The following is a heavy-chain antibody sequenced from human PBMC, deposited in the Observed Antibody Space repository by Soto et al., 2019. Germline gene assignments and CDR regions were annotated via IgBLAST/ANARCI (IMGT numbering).Heavy chain of an antibody. J-gene: IGHJ4*02. D-gene: IGHD5-12*01. Sequence: QVQLVESGGGVVQPGRSLRLSCAASGFTLSSYAMHWVRQAPGKGLEWVAVISYDGSNKYYADSVKGRFTISRDNSKNTLYLQMNSLRAEDTAVYYCAREPRGYSGYDYWGQGTLVTVSS. V-gene: IGHV3-30-3*01. CDR2: ISYDGSNK. CDR1: GFTLSSYA. CDR3: AREPRGYSGYDY.